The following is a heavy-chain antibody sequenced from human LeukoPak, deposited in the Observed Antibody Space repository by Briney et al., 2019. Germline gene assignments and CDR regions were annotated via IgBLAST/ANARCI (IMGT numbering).Heavy chain of an antibody. Sequence: PSETLSLTCAVYGGSFSGYYWGWIRQPPGKGLEWIGEINHSGSTNYNPSLKSRVTISVDTSKNQFSLKLSSVTAADTAVYYCASPPGIAVNWGQGTLVTVSS. V-gene: IGHV4-34*01. J-gene: IGHJ4*02. CDR1: GGSFSGYY. CDR2: INHSGST. D-gene: IGHD6-19*01. CDR3: ASPPGIAVN.